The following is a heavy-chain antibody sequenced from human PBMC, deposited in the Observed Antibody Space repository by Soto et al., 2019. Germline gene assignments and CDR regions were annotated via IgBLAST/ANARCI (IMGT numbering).Heavy chain of an antibody. CDR1: GFTFSDYP. Sequence: GSLRLSCVASGFTFSDYPMSWVRQAPGKGLEWVSGISGSGGSTEYADSVKGRFTISRDNSKKMVYLQMNSLRAEDTAVYYCAKYEYSGSYFDYWGQGTLVTVSS. CDR3: AKYEYSGSYFDY. V-gene: IGHV3-23*01. CDR2: ISGSGGST. J-gene: IGHJ4*02. D-gene: IGHD1-26*01.